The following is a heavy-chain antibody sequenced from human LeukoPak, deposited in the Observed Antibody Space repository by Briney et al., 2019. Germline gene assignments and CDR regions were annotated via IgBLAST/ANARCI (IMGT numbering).Heavy chain of an antibody. J-gene: IGHJ6*03. CDR3: ARVRQFGTSHTLDYYYYMDV. V-gene: IGHV1-69*05. CDR1: GGTFSSYA. Sequence: GASVKVSCKASGGTFSSYAISWVRQAPGQGLEWMGGIIPIFGTANYAQKFQGRVTITTDESTSTAYMELSSLRSEDTAVYYCARVRQFGTSHTLDYYYYMDVWGKGTTVTVSS. CDR2: IIPIFGTA. D-gene: IGHD3-16*01.